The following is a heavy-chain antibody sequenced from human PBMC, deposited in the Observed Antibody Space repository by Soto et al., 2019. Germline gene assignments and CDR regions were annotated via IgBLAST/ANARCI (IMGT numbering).Heavy chain of an antibody. CDR3: ARHKRGSSSSGRYDY. J-gene: IGHJ4*02. CDR2: IYYSGST. Sequence: PSETLSLTCTVSGGSISSSSYYWGWIRQPPGKGLEWIGSIYYSGSTYYNPSLKSRVTISVDTSKNQFSLKLSSVTAADTAVYYGARHKRGSSSSGRYDYWGQGTLVTVS. CDR1: GGSISSSSYY. D-gene: IGHD6-6*01. V-gene: IGHV4-39*01.